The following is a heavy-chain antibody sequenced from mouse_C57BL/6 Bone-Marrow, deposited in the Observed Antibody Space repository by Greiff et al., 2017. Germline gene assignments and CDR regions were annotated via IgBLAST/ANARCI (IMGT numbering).Heavy chain of an antibody. CDR2: ISNLAYSI. CDR3: ARSYYYGSSPAWFAY. J-gene: IGHJ3*01. Sequence: DVMLVESGGGLVQTGGSLKLSCAASGFTFSDYGMAWVRQAPRKGPEWVAFISNLAYSIYYADTVTGRFTISRENAKNTLYLEMSSLRSEDTAMYYCARSYYYGSSPAWFAYWGQGTLVTVSA. V-gene: IGHV5-15*01. CDR1: GFTFSDYG. D-gene: IGHD1-1*01.